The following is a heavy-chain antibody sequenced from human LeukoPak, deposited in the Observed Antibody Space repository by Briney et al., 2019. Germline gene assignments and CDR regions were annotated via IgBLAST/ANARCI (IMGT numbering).Heavy chain of an antibody. CDR3: ARDFYYGSGSN. CDR2: MNPNSGNT. V-gene: IGHV1-8*01. CDR1: GYTFTSYD. D-gene: IGHD3-10*01. J-gene: IGHJ4*02. Sequence: GASVKVSCKASGYTFTSYDINWVRQATGQGLEWMGWMNPNSGNTGYAQKFQGRVTMTRDKSISTAYRELSRLRSDDTAVYYCARDFYYGSGSNWGQGTLVTVSS.